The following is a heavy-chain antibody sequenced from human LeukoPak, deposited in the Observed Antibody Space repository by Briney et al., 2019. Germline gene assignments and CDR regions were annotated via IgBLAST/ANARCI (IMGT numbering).Heavy chain of an antibody. D-gene: IGHD3-22*01. V-gene: IGHV4-4*07. CDR1: GDSISSYY. J-gene: IGHJ4*02. Sequence: SETLSLTCTVSGDSISSYYWSWIRQPAGKGLEWIGRIYNSGSTNYNPSLKSRVTMSVDTSKNQFSLKLSSVTAADAAVYYCARGGDSSGYYYRIDYWGQGTLVTVSS. CDR3: ARGGDSSGYYYRIDY. CDR2: IYNSGST.